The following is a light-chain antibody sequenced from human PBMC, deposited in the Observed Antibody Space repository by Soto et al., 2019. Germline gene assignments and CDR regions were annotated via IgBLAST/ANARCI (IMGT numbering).Light chain of an antibody. V-gene: IGKV1-5*01. CDR2: DAS. CDR1: QSISSW. Sequence: DIQMTQSPSTLSASVGDRVTITCRSSQSISSWVAWYQQKPGKAPKLLIEDASSLESRVPSRFRGRGSGTEFTLTISILKTDDLATYYGQQYNSYWTFGQGTKVEIK. J-gene: IGKJ1*01. CDR3: QQYNSYWT.